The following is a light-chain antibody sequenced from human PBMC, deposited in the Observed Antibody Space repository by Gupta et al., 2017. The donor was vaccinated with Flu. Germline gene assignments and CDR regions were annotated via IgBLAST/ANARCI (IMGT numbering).Light chain of an antibody. J-gene: IGLJ1*01. V-gene: IGLV1-40*01. CDR2: GND. CDR1: RSNIGAGYD. Sequence: TISCTGSRSNIGAGYDVHWYQQLPGTAPKLLIYGNDNRPSGVPDRFSGSRSGNSAYLAIDGLQAEDEAHYDGQSYDSSLRGWDVFGSGTKVTVL. CDR3: QSYDSSLRGWDV.